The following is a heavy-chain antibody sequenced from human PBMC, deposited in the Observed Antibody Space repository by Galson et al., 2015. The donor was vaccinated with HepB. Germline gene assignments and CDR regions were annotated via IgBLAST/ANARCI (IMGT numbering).Heavy chain of an antibody. CDR3: ARFRGFGRLYSSSSAYYYYYGMDV. V-gene: IGHV4-4*02. Sequence: ETLSLTCAVPGGSISSSNWWSWVRQPPGKGLEWIGEIYHSGSTNYNPSLKSRVTISVDKSKNQFSLKLSSVTAADTAVYYCARFRGFGRLYSSSSAYYYYYGMDVWGQGTTVTVSS. J-gene: IGHJ6*02. CDR2: IYHSGST. CDR1: GGSISSSNW. D-gene: IGHD6-6*01.